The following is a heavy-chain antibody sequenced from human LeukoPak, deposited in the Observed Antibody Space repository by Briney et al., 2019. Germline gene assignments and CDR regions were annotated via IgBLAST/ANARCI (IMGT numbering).Heavy chain of an antibody. CDR1: GFTFSNAW. CDR2: IKSKTDGGTT. V-gene: IGHV3-15*01. D-gene: IGHD3-9*01. J-gene: IGHJ4*02. CDR3: AKEGQHGVLRYFDWLLHSFDY. Sequence: GGSLRLSCAAFGFTFSNAWMSWVRQAPGKGLEWVGRIKSKTDGGTTDYAAPVKGRFTISRDDSKNTLYLQMNSLRAEDTAVYYCAKEGQHGVLRYFDWLLHSFDYWGQGTLVTVSS.